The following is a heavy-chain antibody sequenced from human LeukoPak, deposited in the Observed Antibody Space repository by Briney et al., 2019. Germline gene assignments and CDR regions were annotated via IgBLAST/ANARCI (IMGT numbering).Heavy chain of an antibody. V-gene: IGHV3-30*02. CDR1: GFTFSSYG. CDR2: IRYDGSNK. Sequence: PGGSLRLSCAASGFTFSSYGMHWVRQAPGKGLEWVAFIRYDGSNKYYADSVKGRFTISRDNSKNTLYLQMNSLRAEDTAVYYCAKDRSSGWYEVFPTYWFDPWGQGTLVTVSS. D-gene: IGHD6-19*01. CDR3: AKDRSSGWYEVFPTYWFDP. J-gene: IGHJ5*02.